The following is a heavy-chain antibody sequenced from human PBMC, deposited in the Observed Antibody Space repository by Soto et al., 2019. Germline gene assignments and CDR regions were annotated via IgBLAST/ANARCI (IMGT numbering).Heavy chain of an antibody. Sequence: EVQLLESGGGLVQPGGSLRLSCAASRFMFSRYAMSWVRQAPGKGLEWVSGISGSGDSTFYADYVKGRFTITRDNSKNTVVLQMNDLRVEDTAKYFCVKEWTRRRAFDHWGQGTLVTVSS. V-gene: IGHV3-23*01. J-gene: IGHJ4*02. CDR3: VKEWTRRRAFDH. CDR2: ISGSGDST. CDR1: RFMFSRYA. D-gene: IGHD5-12*01.